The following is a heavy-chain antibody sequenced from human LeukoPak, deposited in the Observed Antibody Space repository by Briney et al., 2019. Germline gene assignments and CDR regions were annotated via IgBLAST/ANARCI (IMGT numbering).Heavy chain of an antibody. Sequence: SETLSLTCAVYGGSFSGYYWSWIRQPPGKGLEWIGEINHSGSTNYNPSLKSRVTISVDTSKNQFSLKLSSVTAADTAVYYCARGHRHSSSWGYRGDSNWFDPWGQGTLVTVSS. V-gene: IGHV4-34*01. CDR2: INHSGST. J-gene: IGHJ5*02. CDR1: GGSFSGYY. CDR3: ARGHRHSSSWGYRGDSNWFDP. D-gene: IGHD6-13*01.